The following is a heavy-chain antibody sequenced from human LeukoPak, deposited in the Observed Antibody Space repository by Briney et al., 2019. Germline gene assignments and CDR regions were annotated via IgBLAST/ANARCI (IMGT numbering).Heavy chain of an antibody. CDR1: GGSISSYY. J-gene: IGHJ4*02. CDR3: ARAAVPYYFDY. D-gene: IGHD2-2*01. Sequence: SETLSFTCTGSGGSISSYYWSWIRQRPGKGLEWIGYIYYSGSTNYNPSLKSRVTISVDTSKNQFSLKLSSVTAADTAVYYCARAAVPYYFDYWGQGTLVTVSS. V-gene: IGHV4-59*01. CDR2: IYYSGST.